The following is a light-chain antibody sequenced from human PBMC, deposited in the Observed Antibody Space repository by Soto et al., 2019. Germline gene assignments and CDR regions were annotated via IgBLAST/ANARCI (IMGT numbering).Light chain of an antibody. CDR3: QQTFSALIT. J-gene: IGKJ5*01. CDR2: AAS. V-gene: IGKV1-39*01. Sequence: DIQMTQSPSSLSASVRDRVTITCRASQSISNYLNWYQQKPGKAPTLLMFAASRLQSGVPSRFSGSGSGTYFTLTISSLQPEDIATYYCQQTFSALITFGQGTRLETK. CDR1: QSISNY.